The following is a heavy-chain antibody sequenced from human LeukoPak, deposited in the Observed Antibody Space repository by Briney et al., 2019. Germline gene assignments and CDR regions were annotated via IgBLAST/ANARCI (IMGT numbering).Heavy chain of an antibody. CDR1: GFTFSDAW. CDR3: TTGPKSSGRGFDY. CDR2: IKSKTDAGTT. V-gene: IGHV3-15*01. Sequence: GSLRLSCAASGFTFSDAWMSWVRQTPEKGLEWVGRIKSKTDAGTTDYAAPVKGRFAISRDDSKNTLSLEMNSLKTEDTAVYYCTTGPKSSGRGFDYWGQGTLVTVSS. D-gene: IGHD6-19*01. J-gene: IGHJ4*02.